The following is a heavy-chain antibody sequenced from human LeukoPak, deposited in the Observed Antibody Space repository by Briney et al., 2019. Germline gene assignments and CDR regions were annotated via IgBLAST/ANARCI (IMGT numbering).Heavy chain of an antibody. D-gene: IGHD3-3*02. CDR2: ISYDGSNK. CDR1: GFTFSSYG. V-gene: IGHV3-30*18. Sequence: GGSLRLSCAASGFTFSSYGTHWVRQAPGKGLEWVAVISYDGSNKYYADSVKGRFTISRDNSKNTLYLQMNSLRAEDTAVYYCAKDLESSFIFVWGQGTLVTVSS. CDR3: AKDLESSFIFV. J-gene: IGHJ4*02.